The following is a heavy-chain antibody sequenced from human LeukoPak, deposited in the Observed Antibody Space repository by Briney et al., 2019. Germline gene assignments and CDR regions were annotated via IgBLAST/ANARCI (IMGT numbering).Heavy chain of an antibody. Sequence: SQTLSLTCTVSGGSISSGDYYCSWIRQPPGKGLEWIGYIYYSGSTYYNPSLKSRVTISVDTSKNQFSLKLSSVTAADTAVYYCAREGAVAGIGFDYWGQGTLVTVSS. J-gene: IGHJ4*02. D-gene: IGHD6-19*01. CDR3: AREGAVAGIGFDY. CDR2: IYYSGST. CDR1: GGSISSGDYY. V-gene: IGHV4-30-4*08.